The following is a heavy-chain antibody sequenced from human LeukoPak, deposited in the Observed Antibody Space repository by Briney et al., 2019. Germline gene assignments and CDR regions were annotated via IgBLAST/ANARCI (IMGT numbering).Heavy chain of an antibody. CDR2: IDGDGGDT. D-gene: IGHD3-10*01. V-gene: IGHV3-43*02. CDR3: ARDGTYYYGSGSYFFDY. Sequence: GGSLRLSCATSGFTFDDYAMHWVRQAPGKGLEWVSLIDGDGGDTYYADSVKGRFTISRDNAKNSLYLQMNSLRAEDTAVYYCARDGTYYYGSGSYFFDYWGQGTLVTVSS. J-gene: IGHJ4*02. CDR1: GFTFDDYA.